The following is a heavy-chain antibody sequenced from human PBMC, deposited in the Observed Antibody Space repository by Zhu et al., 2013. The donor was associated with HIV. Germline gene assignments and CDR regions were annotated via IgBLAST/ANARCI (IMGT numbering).Heavy chain of an antibody. D-gene: IGHD4-4*01. CDR3: ARGEGTTATTIDWFDP. Sequence: VRLVQSGPDVKSPGASVKVSCRASEYTFTAYYVHWVRQAPGQGLEWMGWLNPNSDDTNYAQKFQGRVTMTRDTSISTAYMEVSRLRSDDTAVYYCARGEGTTATTIDWFDPGAREPWSPSPQ. CDR2: LNPNSDDT. J-gene: IGHJ5*02. CDR1: EYTFTAYY. V-gene: IGHV1-2*02.